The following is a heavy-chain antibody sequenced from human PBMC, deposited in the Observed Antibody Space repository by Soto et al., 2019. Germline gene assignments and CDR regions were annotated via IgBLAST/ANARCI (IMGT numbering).Heavy chain of an antibody. CDR2: ISGSGGST. CDR3: AKDRPDIVVVPARDYYMDV. CDR1: GXTFSSYA. D-gene: IGHD2-2*01. V-gene: IGHV3-23*01. Sequence: GGSLRLSCAASGXTFSSYAMSWVRQAPGKGLEWVSAISGSGGSTYYADSVKGRFTISRDNSKNTLYLQMNSLRAEDTAVYYSAKDRPDIVVVPARDYYMDVWGKGTTVTVSS. J-gene: IGHJ6*03.